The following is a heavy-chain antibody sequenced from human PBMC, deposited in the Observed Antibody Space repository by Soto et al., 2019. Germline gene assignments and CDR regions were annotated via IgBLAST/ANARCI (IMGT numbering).Heavy chain of an antibody. V-gene: IGHV4-30-2*01. D-gene: IGHD2-15*01. J-gene: IGHJ4*02. Sequence: QLQLQESGSGLVKPPQTLSLTCAVSGGSISSGGYSWSWIRQPPGKGLEWIGYIYHSGSTYYNPSLKSRVTISVDRSKNQFSLKLSSVTAADTAVYYCARGRDCSGGSCYSYYFDYWGQGTLVTVSS. CDR2: IYHSGST. CDR3: ARGRDCSGGSCYSYYFDY. CDR1: GGSISSGGYS.